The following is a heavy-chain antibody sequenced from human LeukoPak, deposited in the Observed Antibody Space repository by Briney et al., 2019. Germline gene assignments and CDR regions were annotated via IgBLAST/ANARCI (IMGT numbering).Heavy chain of an antibody. CDR2: ISYDGSNK. CDR3: AKDKLQGYSYGYYYYYYYGMDV. V-gene: IGHV3-30*18. CDR1: GFTFSSYG. J-gene: IGHJ6*02. D-gene: IGHD5-18*01. Sequence: GGSLRPSCAASGFTFSSYGMHWVRQAPGKGLEWVAVISYDGSNKYYADSVKGRFTISRDNSKNTLYLQMNSLRAEDTAVYYCAKDKLQGYSYGYYYYYYYGMDVWGQGTTVTVSS.